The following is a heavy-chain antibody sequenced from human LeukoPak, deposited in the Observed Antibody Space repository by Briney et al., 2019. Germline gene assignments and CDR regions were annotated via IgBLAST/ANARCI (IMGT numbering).Heavy chain of an antibody. V-gene: IGHV1-69*13. CDR3: TIIPNVILFTHYFEY. Sequence: ASVKVSCKASGGAFNTNLVSWVRQAPGQGLEWMGGIIPILGSANYAQKFQGRVTITADEPTRTAYMELTYVRSDDTAVYYCTIIPNVILFTHYFEYWGQGTLVTVSS. D-gene: IGHD2-21*01. CDR2: IIPILGSA. CDR1: GGAFNTNL. J-gene: IGHJ4*02.